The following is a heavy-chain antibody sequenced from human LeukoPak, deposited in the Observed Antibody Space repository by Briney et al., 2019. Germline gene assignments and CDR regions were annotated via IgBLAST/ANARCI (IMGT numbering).Heavy chain of an antibody. CDR2: INSDGSTT. Sequence: GGSLRLSCAASGFTFSSYWMHWVRQAPGKGLVWVSRINSDGSTTTYADSVKGRFTISRDNAKNTLYLQMNSLRAEDTAVYYCARAQSREQQWPFDYWGQGTM. CDR3: ARAQSREQQWPFDY. CDR1: GFTFSSYW. V-gene: IGHV3-74*01. D-gene: IGHD6-19*01. J-gene: IGHJ4*02.